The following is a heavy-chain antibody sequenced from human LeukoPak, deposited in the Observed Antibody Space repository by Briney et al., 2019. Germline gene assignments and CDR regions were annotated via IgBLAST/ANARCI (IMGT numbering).Heavy chain of an antibody. CDR3: ATDRGWRTSGYYLYYFEY. Sequence: GGSLRLSCAASGFTFSSYAMSWVRQAPGKGLEWVSAISGSGGSTYYADSVRGRFTISRDNTMNSLYLQMSSLRAEDTAVYYCATDRGWRTSGYYLYYFEYWGQGALVTFSS. D-gene: IGHD3-3*01. CDR2: ISGSGGST. V-gene: IGHV3-23*01. CDR1: GFTFSSYA. J-gene: IGHJ4*02.